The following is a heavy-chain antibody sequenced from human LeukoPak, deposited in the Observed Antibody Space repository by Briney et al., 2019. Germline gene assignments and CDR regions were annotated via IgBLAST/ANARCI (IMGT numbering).Heavy chain of an antibody. D-gene: IGHD2-2*01. V-gene: IGHV4-59*08. CDR3: ARQSCSSTSCPTGYYCYMDV. J-gene: IGHJ6*03. CDR1: GGSISGYY. Sequence: KPSETLSLTCTVSGGSISGYYWSWIRQPPGKGLEWIGYIYYSGSTNYNPSLKSRVTISVDTSKNQFSLKLSSVTAADTAVYYCARQSCSSTSCPTGYYCYMDVWGKGTTVTVSS. CDR2: IYYSGST.